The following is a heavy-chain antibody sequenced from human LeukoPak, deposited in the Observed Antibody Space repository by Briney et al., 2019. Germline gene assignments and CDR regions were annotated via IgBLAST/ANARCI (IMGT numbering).Heavy chain of an antibody. J-gene: IGHJ3*02. CDR1: GFTFRTFG. CDR3: ARDYYDSSGQLHAGAHAFDI. CDR2: IWYDGINK. D-gene: IGHD3-22*01. Sequence: PGRSLRLSCAASGFTFRTFGMHWVRQAPGKGLEWVAIIWYDGINKYCVDSVKGRFTISRDNSKNTLYLQMNSLRAEDTAVYYCARDYYDSSGQLHAGAHAFDIWGQGTMVTVSS. V-gene: IGHV3-33*01.